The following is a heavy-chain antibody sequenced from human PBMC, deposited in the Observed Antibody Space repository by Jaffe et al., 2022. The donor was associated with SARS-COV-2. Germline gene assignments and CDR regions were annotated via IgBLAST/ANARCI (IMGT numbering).Heavy chain of an antibody. V-gene: IGHV2-26*01. Sequence: QVTLKESGPVLVKPTETLTLTCTVSGFSLSNARMGVSWIRQPPGKALEWLAHIFSNDEKSYSTSLKSRLTISKDTSKSQVVLTMTNMDPVDTATYYCARIEAWFGERLLDYWGQGTLVTVSS. CDR2: IFSNDEK. J-gene: IGHJ4*02. CDR1: GFSLSNARMG. CDR3: ARIEAWFGERLLDY. D-gene: IGHD3-10*01.